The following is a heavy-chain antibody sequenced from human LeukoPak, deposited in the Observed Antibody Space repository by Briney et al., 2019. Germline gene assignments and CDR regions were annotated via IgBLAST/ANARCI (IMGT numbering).Heavy chain of an antibody. J-gene: IGHJ3*01. CDR1: GFTFSSYE. D-gene: IGHD1-1*01. V-gene: IGHV3-48*03. Sequence: PGGSLRLSCAASGFTFSSYEMNWVRQAPRKGLEWVSYISNGGLSIYYADSVKGRFTISRDNAKNSLYLQMNSLRAEDTAVYYCGRVPRTTHAFDVWGQGTMVTVSS. CDR2: ISNGGLSI. CDR3: GRVPRTTHAFDV.